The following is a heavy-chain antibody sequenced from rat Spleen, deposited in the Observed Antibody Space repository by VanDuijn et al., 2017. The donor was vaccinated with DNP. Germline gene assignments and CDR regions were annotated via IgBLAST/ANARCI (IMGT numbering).Heavy chain of an antibody. CDR1: GFIFSDYA. V-gene: IGHV5S10*01. D-gene: IGHD3-8*01. CDR2: IIYDGSST. J-gene: IGHJ2*01. CDR3: ATPVPARY. Sequence: EVQLVESGGGLVQPGNSLKLSCAASGFIFSDYAMAWVRRSPRRGLEWVATIIYDGSSTYYRDSVKGRFTMSRDNAKRIVSLQMDSLRSEDTATYYCATPVPARYWGQGVMVTVSS.